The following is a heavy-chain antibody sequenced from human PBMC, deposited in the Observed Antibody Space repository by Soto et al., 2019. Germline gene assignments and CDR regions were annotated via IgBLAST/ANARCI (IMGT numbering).Heavy chain of an antibody. J-gene: IGHJ4*02. V-gene: IGHV1-24*01. CDR1: GYTLTDLS. CDR3: AVDKPEAKYFEIMTV. D-gene: IGHD3-16*01. CDR2: FDPDEGET. Sequence: QVQLVQSGAEVKKPGASVKVSCKVSGYTLTDLSMHWVRQAPGEGLEWMGGFDPDEGETVYAQKFQGRVTMTEDSSTDTAYMELSSLRSDDTAVYYCAVDKPEAKYFEIMTVWGQGTLVTVSS.